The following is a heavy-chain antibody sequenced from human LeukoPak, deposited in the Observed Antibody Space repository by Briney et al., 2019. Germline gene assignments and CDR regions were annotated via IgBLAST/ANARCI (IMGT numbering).Heavy chain of an antibody. CDR3: ASEYSSSLDY. Sequence: ASVKVSCKASGGTFSSYAISWVRQAPGQGLEWMGGIIPIFGTANYAQKFQGRVTITADESTSTAYMELSRLRSDDTAVYYCASEYSSSLDYWGQGTLVTVSS. CDR1: GGTFSSYA. V-gene: IGHV1-69*01. J-gene: IGHJ4*02. CDR2: IIPIFGTA. D-gene: IGHD6-6*01.